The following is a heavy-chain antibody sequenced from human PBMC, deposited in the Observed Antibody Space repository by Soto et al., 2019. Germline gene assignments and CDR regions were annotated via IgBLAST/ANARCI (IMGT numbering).Heavy chain of an antibody. CDR2: IYHGEST. CDR3: ARAEGGIFDY. V-gene: IGHV4-30-2*01. J-gene: IGHJ4*02. Sequence: QLQLQESGSGLVKPSQTLSLTCAVSGGSISSGGYSSSWIRQPPGKGLEWIGYIYHGESTYYNPSLKSRVTISVDRSKNQFSLKLSSVTAADTAVYYCARAEGGIFDYWGQGTLVTVSS. CDR1: GGSISSGGYS.